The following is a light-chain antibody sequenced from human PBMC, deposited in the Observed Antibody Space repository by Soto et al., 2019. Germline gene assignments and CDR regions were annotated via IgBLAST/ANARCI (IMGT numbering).Light chain of an antibody. CDR2: DAS. CDR3: QQRSNWPST. J-gene: IGKJ4*01. V-gene: IGKV3-11*01. Sequence: EIVLTQSPATLSLSPGNRATLSCRASRSVSGYLAWYQQKPGQAPRLLIYDASNRATGIPARFSGSGSGTEFTLTITSLEPEDFAVYYCQQRSNWPSTFGGGTKVEI. CDR1: RSVSGY.